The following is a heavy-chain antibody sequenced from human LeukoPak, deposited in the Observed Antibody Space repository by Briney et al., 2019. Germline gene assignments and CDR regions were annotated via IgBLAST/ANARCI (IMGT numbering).Heavy chain of an antibody. CDR3: ARDRGSSGYPLYYFDY. D-gene: IGHD3-22*01. J-gene: IGHJ4*02. V-gene: IGHV3-53*01. CDR2: IYSGGST. Sequence: GGSLRLSCAASGFTVSSNYMSWVRQAPGKGLEWVSVIYSGGSTYYADSVKGRFTISRDNSKNTLYLQMNSLRAEDTAVYYCARDRGSSGYPLYYFDYWGQGTLVTVSS. CDR1: GFTVSSNY.